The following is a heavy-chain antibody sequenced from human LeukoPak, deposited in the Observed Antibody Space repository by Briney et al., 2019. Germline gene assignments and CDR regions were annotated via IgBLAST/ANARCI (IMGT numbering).Heavy chain of an antibody. D-gene: IGHD3-16*01. V-gene: IGHV4-4*07. Sequence: SETLSLTCTVSGGSISSYYLSWIRQPAGKGLEWIGRIYTSGSTNYNPSLKSRVTISVDTPKNQFSLKLSSVTAADTAVYYCARKRRGGTYYYYYYMDVWGKGTTVTISS. CDR1: GGSISSYY. J-gene: IGHJ6*03. CDR3: ARKRRGGTYYYYYYMDV. CDR2: IYTSGST.